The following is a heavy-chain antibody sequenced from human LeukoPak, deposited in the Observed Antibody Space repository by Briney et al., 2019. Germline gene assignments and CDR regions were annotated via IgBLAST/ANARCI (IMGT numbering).Heavy chain of an antibody. V-gene: IGHV4-4*02. CDR2: IYLYGTT. CDR1: IGSISSSKW. Sequence: SETLFLTCSVSIGSISSSKWWSWVRQSPVKGLEWIGEIYLYGTTNYNPSFTSRVTMSVDRSRNQFSLKLTSVTAADTAVYYCARQKWEQHGRDYSFNGLDVWGPGTTVIVSS. CDR3: ARQKWEQHGRDYSFNGLDV. J-gene: IGHJ6*02. D-gene: IGHD1/OR15-1a*01.